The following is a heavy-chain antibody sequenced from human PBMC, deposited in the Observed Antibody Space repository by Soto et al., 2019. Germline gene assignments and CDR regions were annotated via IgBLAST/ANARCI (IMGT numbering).Heavy chain of an antibody. CDR2: IKQDGNEK. V-gene: IGHV3-7*04. J-gene: IGHJ4*02. CDR3: ARGAAAGFPFPDY. Sequence: AGGSLRLSCAASGFTFSSYWMNWVRQAPGKGLEWVANIKQDGNEKHYVDSVKGRFTISRDSAKNSLYLQMNSLRAEDTAVYYCARGAAAGFPFPDYWGQGTPVTVSS. D-gene: IGHD6-13*01. CDR1: GFTFSSYW.